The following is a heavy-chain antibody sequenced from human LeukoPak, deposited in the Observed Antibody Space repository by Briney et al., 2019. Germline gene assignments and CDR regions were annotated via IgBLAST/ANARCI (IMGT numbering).Heavy chain of an antibody. J-gene: IGHJ1*01. D-gene: IGHD7-27*01. Sequence: PGGSLRLSCAASGFTFNNYNMNWVRQAPGKGLEWVSSITTSSSHIYYADSVKGRFTISRDNARNSLYLQMNSLRAEDTAVYYCARVNWVAEYFQHWGQGTLVTVSS. CDR1: GFTFNNYN. V-gene: IGHV3-21*01. CDR3: ARVNWVAEYFQH. CDR2: ITTSSSHI.